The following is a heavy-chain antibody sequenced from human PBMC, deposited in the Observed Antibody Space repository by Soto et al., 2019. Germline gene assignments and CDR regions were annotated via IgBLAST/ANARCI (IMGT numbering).Heavy chain of an antibody. V-gene: IGHV1-24*01. D-gene: IGHD3-9*01. CDR1: GYTLTELS. CDR3: ATENRVSRYDILTGYYPS. CDR2: FDPEDGET. Sequence: ASVKVSCKVSGYTLTELSMHWVRQAPGKGLEWMGGFDPEDGETIYAQKFQGRVTMTEDTSTDTAYMELSSLRSEDTAVYYCATENRVSRYDILTGYYPSWGQGTLVTVSS. J-gene: IGHJ5*02.